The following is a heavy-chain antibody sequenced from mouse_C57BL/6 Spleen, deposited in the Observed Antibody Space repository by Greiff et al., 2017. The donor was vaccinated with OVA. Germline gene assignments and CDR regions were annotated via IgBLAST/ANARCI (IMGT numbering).Heavy chain of an antibody. CDR1: GYTFTDYY. CDR3: ARGDYYDYDGFAY. J-gene: IGHJ3*01. V-gene: IGHV1-26*01. Sequence: VQLQQSGPELVKPGASVKISCKASGYTFTDYYMNWVKQSHGKSLEWIGDINPNNGGTSYNQKFKGKATLTVDKSSSTAYMELRSLTSEDSAVYYCARGDYYDYDGFAYWGQGTLVTVSA. D-gene: IGHD2-4*01. CDR2: INPNNGGT.